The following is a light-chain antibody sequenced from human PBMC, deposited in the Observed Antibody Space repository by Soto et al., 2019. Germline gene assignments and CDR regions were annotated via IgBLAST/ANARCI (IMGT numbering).Light chain of an antibody. V-gene: IGLV2-14*01. CDR1: SSDVGGYNS. CDR3: SSFTSSKTNV. J-gene: IGLJ1*01. Sequence: QSALTQPASVSGSPGRSITISCTGTSSDVGGYNSVSWYQQHPGKAPKLILYDVTDRPSGVSYRFSGSKSGNTASLTISGLQAADEADYFCSSFTSSKTNVFGSGTKLTVL. CDR2: DVT.